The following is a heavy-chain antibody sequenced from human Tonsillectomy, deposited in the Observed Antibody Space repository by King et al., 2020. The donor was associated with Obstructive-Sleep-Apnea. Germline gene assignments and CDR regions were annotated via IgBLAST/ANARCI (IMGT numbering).Heavy chain of an antibody. CDR1: GFTFGDYA. J-gene: IGHJ4*02. V-gene: IGHV3-49*03. CDR2: IRSKAYGGTT. Sequence: VQLVESGGGLVQPGRSLRLSCTASGFTFGDYAMSWFRQAPGKGLEWVGFIRSKAYGGTTEYAASVKGRFTISRDDSKSIAYLQMNSLKTEDTAVYYFTRPYGDYDGVRVGGDYWGQGTLVTVSS. CDR3: TRPYGDYDGVRVGGDY. D-gene: IGHD4-17*01.